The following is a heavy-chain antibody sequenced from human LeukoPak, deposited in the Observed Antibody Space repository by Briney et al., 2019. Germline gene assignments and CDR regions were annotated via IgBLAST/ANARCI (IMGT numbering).Heavy chain of an antibody. CDR2: IRYDGSNK. CDR3: AGRRYYDSTGPIMYYFDY. D-gene: IGHD3-22*01. V-gene: IGHV3-30*02. Sequence: PGRSLRLSCAASGFTFSSYGMHWVRQAPSKGLEWVAFIRYDGSNKYYADSVKGRFTISRDNSKNTLYLQMNSLRAEDTAVYYCAGRRYYDSTGPIMYYFDYWGQGTLVTVSS. J-gene: IGHJ4*02. CDR1: GFTFSSYG.